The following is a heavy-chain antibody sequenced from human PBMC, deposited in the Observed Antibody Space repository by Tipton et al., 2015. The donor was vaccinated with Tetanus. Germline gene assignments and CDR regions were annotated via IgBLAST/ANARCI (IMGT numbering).Heavy chain of an antibody. Sequence: SLRLSCTGSGFTFGDFAVSWLRQAPGKGLEWVSVIYSGGDTFYADSVKGRFTISRDNSKNTVYLQMNSLRVEDTAVYYCARWGVLGLQHYLDYWGQGTLVTVSS. D-gene: IGHD1-1*01. CDR1: GFTFGDFA. J-gene: IGHJ4*02. V-gene: IGHV3-23*03. CDR2: IYSGGDT. CDR3: ARWGVLGLQHYLDY.